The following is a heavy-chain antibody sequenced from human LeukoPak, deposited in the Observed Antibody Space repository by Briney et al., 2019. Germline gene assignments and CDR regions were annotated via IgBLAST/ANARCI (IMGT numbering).Heavy chain of an antibody. Sequence: ASVKVSCKASGYTFTGYYMHWVRQAPGRGLEWMGWINPNSGGTNYAQKFQGRVTTTRDTSISTAYMELSRLRSDDTAVYYCVTYPPDYGDSEPFDYWGQGTLVTVSS. CDR3: VTYPPDYGDSEPFDY. J-gene: IGHJ4*02. V-gene: IGHV1-2*02. CDR2: INPNSGGT. D-gene: IGHD4-17*01. CDR1: GYTFTGYY.